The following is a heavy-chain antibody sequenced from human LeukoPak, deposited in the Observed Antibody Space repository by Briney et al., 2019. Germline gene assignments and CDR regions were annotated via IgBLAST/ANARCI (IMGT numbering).Heavy chain of an antibody. CDR3: VRGSPGYSSSWHAY. CDR2: IDSDATST. Sequence: GGSLRLSCAASGFMLSSTWMHWVRQAPGKGLVWVSRIDSDATSTSYADSVRGRFTISRDDAKNTMYLQMNSLRAEDTAMYYCVRGSPGYSSSWHAYWGQGTLVTVSS. D-gene: IGHD6-13*01. CDR1: GFMLSSTW. J-gene: IGHJ4*02. V-gene: IGHV3-74*01.